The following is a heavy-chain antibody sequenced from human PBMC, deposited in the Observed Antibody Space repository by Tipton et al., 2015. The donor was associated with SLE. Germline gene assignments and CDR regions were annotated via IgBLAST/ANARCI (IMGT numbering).Heavy chain of an antibody. V-gene: IGHV4-30-2*01. D-gene: IGHD3-22*01. J-gene: IGHJ4*02. CDR2: IYPTENS. Sequence: TLSLTCAVSGDSISSGDYSWSWIRQPPGKGLEWIGNIYPTENSFYNPSLKSRVTISVDKSKNQFSLKLSSVTAADTAVYYCAGGYYDTSDLPYFDYWGQGTLVTVSS. CDR1: GDSISSGDYS. CDR3: AGGYYDTSDLPYFDY.